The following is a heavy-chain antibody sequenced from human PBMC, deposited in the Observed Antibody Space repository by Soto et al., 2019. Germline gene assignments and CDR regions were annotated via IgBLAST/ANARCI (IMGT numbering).Heavy chain of an antibody. CDR2: INYSGST. CDR1: GGSISSSSYY. V-gene: IGHV4-39*01. D-gene: IGHD5-18*01. J-gene: IGHJ4*02. Sequence: QLQLQESGPGLVKPSETLSLTCTVSGGSISSSSYYWGWIRQPPGQGLEWIGSINYSGSTYYNRSLKSRLPMSIDMSHNQFSRQQSPGTAADTGVYYCARHLHSYCFSQGYAYWGQGTLVTVFS. CDR3: ARHLHSYCFSQGYAY.